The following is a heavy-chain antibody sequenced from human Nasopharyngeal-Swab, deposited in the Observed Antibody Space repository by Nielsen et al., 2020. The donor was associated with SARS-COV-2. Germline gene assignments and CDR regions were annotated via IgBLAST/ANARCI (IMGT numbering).Heavy chain of an antibody. V-gene: IGHV3-11*05. D-gene: IGHD1-26*01. CDR2: ISSSSSYT. J-gene: IGHJ6*02. CDR1: GFTFSDYY. Sequence: GESLKISCAASGFTFSDYYMSWIRQAPGKGLEWVSYISSSSSYTNYADSVKGRFTISRDNAKNSLYLQMNSLRAEDTAVYYCAKDVGYSGSYYYYYYGMDVWGQGTTVTVFS. CDR3: AKDVGYSGSYYYYYYGMDV.